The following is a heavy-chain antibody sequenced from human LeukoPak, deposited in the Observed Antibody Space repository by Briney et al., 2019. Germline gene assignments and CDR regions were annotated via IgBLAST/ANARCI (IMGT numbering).Heavy chain of an antibody. V-gene: IGHV4-59*12. J-gene: IGHJ4*02. D-gene: IGHD3-22*01. CDR1: GGSISGYY. Sequence: KTSETLSLTCSVSGGSISGYYWSWIRQPPGQGLEWIGYIYYSGSTNYNPSLKSRVTISVDTSKNQFSLKLSSVTAADTAVYYCARGCDDSSGYYQYYFDYWGQGTLVTVSS. CDR3: ARGCDDSSGYYQYYFDY. CDR2: IYYSGST.